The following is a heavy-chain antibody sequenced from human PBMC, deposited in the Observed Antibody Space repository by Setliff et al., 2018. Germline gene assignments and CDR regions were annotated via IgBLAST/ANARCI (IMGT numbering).Heavy chain of an antibody. V-gene: IGHV5-51*01. CDR2: IYPGDSDT. CDR3: ARQAVAGNDAFDI. J-gene: IGHJ3*02. D-gene: IGHD6-19*01. Sequence: GESLKISCKGSGYSFTSYWIGWVRQMPGKGLEWRGIIYPGDSDTRYSPSFQGQVTISADKSISTAYLQWSSLKASDTAMYYCARQAVAGNDAFDIWGQGTMVTVSS. CDR1: GYSFTSYW.